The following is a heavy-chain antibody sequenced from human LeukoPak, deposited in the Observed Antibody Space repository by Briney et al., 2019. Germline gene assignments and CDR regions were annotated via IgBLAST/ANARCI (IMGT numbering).Heavy chain of an antibody. CDR3: AREYRGNGLGV. CDR1: GGSFSAYY. CDR2: INHSGST. Sequence: SETLSLTCAVYGGSFSAYYWGWIRQPPGKGLELIGEINHSGSTDYNPSLKSRVTISVDTPKTQFSLRLSSVTAADTALYYCAREYRGNGLGVWGQGTTVTVSS. D-gene: IGHD1-26*01. V-gene: IGHV4-34*01. J-gene: IGHJ6*02.